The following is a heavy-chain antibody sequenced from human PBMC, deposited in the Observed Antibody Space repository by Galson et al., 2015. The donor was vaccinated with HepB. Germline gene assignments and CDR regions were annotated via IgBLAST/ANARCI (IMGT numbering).Heavy chain of an antibody. J-gene: IGHJ4*02. D-gene: IGHD1-7*01. V-gene: IGHV3-21*01. CDR1: GFTFSSYS. CDR2: IRSRSSYI. CDR3: ARDVTGTLHFDY. Sequence: SLRLSCAASGFTFSSYSMNWVRQAPGKGLEWVSSIRSRSSYIYYADSVKGRFTISRDNAKSSLYLQMNSLRAEDTAVYYCARDVTGTLHFDYWGQGTLVTVSS.